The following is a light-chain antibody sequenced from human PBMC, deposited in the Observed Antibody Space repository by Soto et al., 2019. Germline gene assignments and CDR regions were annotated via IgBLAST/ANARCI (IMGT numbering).Light chain of an antibody. V-gene: IGKV3-11*01. J-gene: IGKJ3*01. Sequence: ETVLTQSPATLSLSPGERATLSCRASQSVSSYLAWYQQKPGQGPRLLIYDASNRATGIPARFSGSGSGTDFTLTISSPEPEDFAVYSCQQRSNWPLFTFGPGTKVDIK. CDR1: QSVSSY. CDR2: DAS. CDR3: QQRSNWPLFT.